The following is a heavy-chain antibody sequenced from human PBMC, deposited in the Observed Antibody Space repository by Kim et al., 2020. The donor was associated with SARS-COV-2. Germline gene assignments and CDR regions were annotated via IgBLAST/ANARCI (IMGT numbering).Heavy chain of an antibody. V-gene: IGHV4-61*02. CDR2: IYTSGST. CDR1: GGSISSGSYY. D-gene: IGHD3-10*01. Sequence: SETLSLTCTVSGGSISSGSYYWSWIRQPAGKGLEWIGRIYTSGSTNYNPSLKSRVTISVDTSKNQFSLKLSSVTAADTAVYYCATTMVRGVTLYYYYGMDVWGQGTTVTVSS. CDR3: ATTMVRGVTLYYYYGMDV. J-gene: IGHJ6*02.